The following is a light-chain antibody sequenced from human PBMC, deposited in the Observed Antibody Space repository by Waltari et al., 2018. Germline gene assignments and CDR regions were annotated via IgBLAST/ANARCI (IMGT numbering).Light chain of an antibody. CDR3: CSYAGSRTWV. Sequence: QSALTQPRSVSGSPGQSVTISCPGTSSDVGSYNRVSWYQQPPGTAPKLMIYEVSYRPSGVPDRFSGSKSGNTASLTISGLQAEDEADYYCCSYAGSRTWVFGGGTKVTVL. J-gene: IGLJ3*02. CDR2: EVS. CDR1: SSDVGSYNR. V-gene: IGLV2-18*02.